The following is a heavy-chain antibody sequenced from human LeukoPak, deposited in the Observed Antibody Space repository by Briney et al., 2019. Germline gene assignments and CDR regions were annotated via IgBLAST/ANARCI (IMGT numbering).Heavy chain of an antibody. V-gene: IGHV1-46*03. Sequence: ASVEVSCKASGYTFTSYYMHWVRQAPGQGFEWMGIINPSGGSTSYAQKFQGRVTMTRDTSTSTVYMELSSLRSEDTAVYYCAREGRRYCSSTSCYNDYWGQGTLVTVSS. CDR3: AREGRRYCSSTSCYNDY. CDR2: INPSGGST. CDR1: GYTFTSYY. D-gene: IGHD2-2*02. J-gene: IGHJ4*02.